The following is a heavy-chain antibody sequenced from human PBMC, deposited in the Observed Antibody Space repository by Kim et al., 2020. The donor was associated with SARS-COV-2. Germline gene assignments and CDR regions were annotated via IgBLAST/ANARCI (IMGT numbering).Heavy chain of an antibody. CDR1: GGSFSGYY. Sequence: SETLSLTCAVYGGSFSGYYWSWIRQPPGKGLEWIGEINHSGSTNYNPSLKSRVTISVDTSKNQFSLKLSSVTAADTAVYYCAREARNSYSSSYYFDYWGQGTLVTVSS. CDR2: INHSGST. CDR3: AREARNSYSSSYYFDY. D-gene: IGHD6-6*01. V-gene: IGHV4-34*01. J-gene: IGHJ4*02.